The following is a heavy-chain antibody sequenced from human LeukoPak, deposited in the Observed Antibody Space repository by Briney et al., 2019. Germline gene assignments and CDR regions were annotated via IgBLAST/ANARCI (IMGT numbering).Heavy chain of an antibody. J-gene: IGHJ4*02. CDR3: ARVGYYASGPFSYFDY. CDR1: GFTFSSYE. Sequence: GGSLRLSCAASGFTFSSYEMNWVRQAPGKGLEWVSYISGSGSTMYYADSVKGRFTISRDNAKNSLYLQMNSLSVEDTAVYYCARVGYYASGPFSYFDYWGQGTLVTVSS. D-gene: IGHD3-10*01. CDR2: ISGSGSTM. V-gene: IGHV3-48*03.